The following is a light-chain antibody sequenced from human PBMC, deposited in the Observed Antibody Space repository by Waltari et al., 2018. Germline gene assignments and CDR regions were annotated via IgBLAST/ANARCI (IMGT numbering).Light chain of an antibody. J-gene: IGKJ2*01. CDR1: QSLTKRY. CDR2: GAT. V-gene: IGKV3-20*01. Sequence: VFTQSPGTLSLSPGERATLSCRASQSLTKRYLAWYQQKPGQAPRLLIYGATSRAVDIPDRFSGSGSGTDFTLTISSLEPDDFAVYYCQQYGSSVMYTFGQGTKLEIK. CDR3: QQYGSSVMYT.